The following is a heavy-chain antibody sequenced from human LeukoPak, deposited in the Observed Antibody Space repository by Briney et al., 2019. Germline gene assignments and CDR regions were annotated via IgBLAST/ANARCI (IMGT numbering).Heavy chain of an antibody. CDR1: GFTFSSYA. CDR2: ISYDGSNK. CDR3: ARDSSSSERSAFDI. Sequence: GGSLRLSCAASGFTFSSYAMHWVRQAPGKGLEWVAVISYDGSNKYYADSVKGRFTISRDNSKNTLYLQMNSLRADDTAVYYCARDSSSSERSAFDIWGQGTMVTVSS. D-gene: IGHD6-6*01. J-gene: IGHJ3*02. V-gene: IGHV3-30*04.